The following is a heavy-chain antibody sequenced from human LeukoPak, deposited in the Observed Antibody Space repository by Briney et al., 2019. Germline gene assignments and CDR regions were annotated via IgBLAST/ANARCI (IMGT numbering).Heavy chain of an antibody. CDR2: IIPIFGTA. Sequence: SVKVSCKASGGTFSSYAISWVRQAPGQGLEWMGGIIPIFGTANYAQKFQGRVTITRDTSASTAYMELSSLRSEDTAVYYCARESKVAGTGDYWGQGTLVTVSS. V-gene: IGHV1-69*05. D-gene: IGHD6-19*01. CDR1: GGTFSSYA. J-gene: IGHJ4*02. CDR3: ARESKVAGTGDY.